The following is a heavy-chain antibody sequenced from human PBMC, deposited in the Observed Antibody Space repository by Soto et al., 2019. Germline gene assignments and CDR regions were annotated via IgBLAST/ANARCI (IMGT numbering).Heavy chain of an antibody. CDR1: GFTFSSYA. J-gene: IGHJ4*02. CDR2: ISGSGGST. D-gene: IGHD2-2*01. Sequence: GGSLRLSCAASGFTFSSYAMSWVRQAPGKGLEWVSAISGSGGSTYYADSVKGRFTISRDNSKNTLYLQMNSLRAEDTAVYYCATLLGGHGIVVVPAAHWGQGTLVTVSS. V-gene: IGHV3-23*01. CDR3: ATLLGGHGIVVVPAAH.